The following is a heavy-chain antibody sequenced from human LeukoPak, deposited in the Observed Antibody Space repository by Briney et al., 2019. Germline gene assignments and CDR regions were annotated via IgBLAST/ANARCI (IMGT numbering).Heavy chain of an antibody. V-gene: IGHV4-34*01. Sequence: PSETLSLTCAVYGGSFGGYYWSWIRQPPGKGLEWIGEINHSGSTNYNPSLKSRVTISVDTSKNQFSLKLSSVTAADTAVYYCARESGFYFGSGTSITPRTYFDYWGQGIRVTVSS. CDR2: INHSGST. J-gene: IGHJ4*02. D-gene: IGHD3-10*01. CDR1: GGSFGGYY. CDR3: ARESGFYFGSGTSITPRTYFDY.